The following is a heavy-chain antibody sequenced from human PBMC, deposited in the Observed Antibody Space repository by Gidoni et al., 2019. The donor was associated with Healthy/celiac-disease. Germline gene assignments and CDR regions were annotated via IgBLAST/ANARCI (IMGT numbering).Heavy chain of an antibody. CDR3: ARAGIQLWYYYYYYGMDV. CDR2: INHSGST. D-gene: IGHD5-18*01. CDR1: GGSFSGYS. V-gene: IGHV4-34*01. Sequence: QVQLQQWGAGLLKPAATLSLTCAVYGGSFSGYSWSWRRQPAGEGLEWIGEINHSGSTNYNPSLKTRVTISVETPKTQFPLKLSSVTAADTAVYYCARAGIQLWYYYYYYGMDVWGQGTTVTVSS. J-gene: IGHJ6*02.